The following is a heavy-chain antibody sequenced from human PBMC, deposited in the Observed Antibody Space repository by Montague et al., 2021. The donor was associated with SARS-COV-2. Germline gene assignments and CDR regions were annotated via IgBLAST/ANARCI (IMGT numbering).Heavy chain of an antibody. Sequence: SETLSLTCTVSGGSISSSTYYWGWIRQPPGKGLEWIGRMYYRGRTYYNPSLKSRVTISVDTSKKQFSLKLSSVTAADTAVYYCARQPRNVYDSVSYWALGDYWGQGTLVTVSS. CDR1: GGSISSSTYY. J-gene: IGHJ4*02. CDR2: MYYRGRT. D-gene: IGHD3-10*01. CDR3: ARQPRNVYDSVSYWALGDY. V-gene: IGHV4-39*01.